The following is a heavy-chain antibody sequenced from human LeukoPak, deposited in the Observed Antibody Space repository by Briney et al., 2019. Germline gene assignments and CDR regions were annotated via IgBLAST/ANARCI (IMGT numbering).Heavy chain of an antibody. V-gene: IGHV4-39*01. CDR2: ISYSGGT. D-gene: IGHD1-26*01. CDR3: AKGGTGSSPVRWFDP. CDR1: GDSISSSSSYH. Sequence: SETLSLTCTVSGDSISSSSSYHWDWIRQPPGKGLEWIGSISYSGGTYHNPSLKSRVTISVDMSKNQFSLKLTSVTAADTAVYYCAKGGTGSSPVRWFDPWGQGSLVTVSS. J-gene: IGHJ5*02.